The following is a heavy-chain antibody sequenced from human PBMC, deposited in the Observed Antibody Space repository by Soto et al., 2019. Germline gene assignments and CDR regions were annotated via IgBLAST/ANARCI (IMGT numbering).Heavy chain of an antibody. CDR2: ISSGSSNI. J-gene: IGHJ4*02. CDR3: ASATVVAGTFDF. Sequence: EVQLVESGGGLVKPGGSLTLSCAGSGFAFRSYNMNWVRQPPGKGLEWVASISSGSSNIYYADSVKGRFTISRDNAKDSLYLQMDSLRAEDSALYYCASATVVAGTFDFWGQGTLLTVSS. D-gene: IGHD2-15*01. CDR1: GFAFRSYN. V-gene: IGHV3-21*01.